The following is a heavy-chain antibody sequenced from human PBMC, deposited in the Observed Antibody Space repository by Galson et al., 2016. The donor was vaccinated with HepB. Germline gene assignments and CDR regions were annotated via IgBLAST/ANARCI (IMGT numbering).Heavy chain of an antibody. D-gene: IGHD2-8*02. V-gene: IGHV3-23*01. CDR2: IAASGGGP. Sequence: SLRLSCAASGSTFNNYAMNWVRQAPGKGLEWVSVIAASGGGPSYAGSVKGRFTISRDNSKNTLYLQMNNLRAEDSAVYFCAKPGGYNLGPFNFWGQGTLVTVSS. CDR3: AKPGGYNLGPFNF. CDR1: GSTFNNYA. J-gene: IGHJ4*02.